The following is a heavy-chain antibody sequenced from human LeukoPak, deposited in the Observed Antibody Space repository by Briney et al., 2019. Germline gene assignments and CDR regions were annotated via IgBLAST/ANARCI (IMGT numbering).Heavy chain of an antibody. J-gene: IGHJ6*02. Sequence: GRSLRLSCAASGFTFSRYAMHWVRQAPGKGLEWVALISYDGSNIQYADSLKGRFTISRDNSKNTLYLQMNSLRVDDTAVYYCARDLPPEDVWGQGTTVTVSS. V-gene: IGHV3-30-3*01. CDR2: ISYDGSNI. CDR1: GFTFSRYA. CDR3: ARDLPPEDV.